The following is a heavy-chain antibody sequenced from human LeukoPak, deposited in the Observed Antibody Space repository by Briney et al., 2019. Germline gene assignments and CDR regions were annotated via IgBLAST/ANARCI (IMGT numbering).Heavy chain of an antibody. CDR2: IRSDGKYK. CDR3: ARGSFWSGYYPYFDY. D-gene: IGHD3-3*01. CDR1: GFTFSSYA. V-gene: IGHV3-30*04. J-gene: IGHJ4*02. Sequence: GRSLRLSCAASGFTFSSYAMHWVRQAPGKGLEWVAYIRSDGKYKPYADSVKGRFTISRDNPKNTMYLQMNSLRIDDTAVYYCARGSFWSGYYPYFDYWGQGTLVTVSS.